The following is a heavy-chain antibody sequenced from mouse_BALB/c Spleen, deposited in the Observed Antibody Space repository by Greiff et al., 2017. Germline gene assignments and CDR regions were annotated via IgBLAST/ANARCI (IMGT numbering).Heavy chain of an antibody. D-gene: IGHD3-1*01. J-gene: IGHJ3*01. V-gene: IGHV5-4*02. CDR3: ARDSSGYY. Sequence: EVQLVESGGGLVKPGGSLKLSCAASGFTFSDYYMYWVRQTPEKRLEWVATISDGGSYTYYPDSVKGRFTISRDNAKNNLYLQMSSLKSEDTAMYYCARDSSGYYWGQGTLVTVSA. CDR2: ISDGGSYT. CDR1: GFTFSDYY.